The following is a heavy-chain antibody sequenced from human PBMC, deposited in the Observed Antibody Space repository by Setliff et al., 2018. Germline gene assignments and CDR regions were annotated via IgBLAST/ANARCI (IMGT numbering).Heavy chain of an antibody. CDR1: GFTFRKHA. CDR2: VSGSGMTR. Sequence: LRLSCTASGFTFRKHALAWVRQAPGKGLKWVSSVSGSGMTRDYTDSVKGRFTVSRDSSQNKIHLQMDSLRAEDTGKYFCARADSDSYYPYYFDFWGQGVLVTVSS. D-gene: IGHD3-22*01. CDR3: ARADSDSYYPYYFDF. J-gene: IGHJ4*02. V-gene: IGHV3-23*01.